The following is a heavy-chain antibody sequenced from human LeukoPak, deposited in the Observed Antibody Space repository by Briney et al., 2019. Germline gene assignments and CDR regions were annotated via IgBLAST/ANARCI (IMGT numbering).Heavy chain of an antibody. CDR3: ARGKQWLVPFDY. CDR2: INPNSGGT. V-gene: IGHV1-2*02. CDR1: GYTFTGYY. J-gene: IGHJ4*02. D-gene: IGHD6-19*01. Sequence: GASVKVSCKASGYTFTGYYMHWVRQAPGQGLEWMGWINPNSGGTHYAQKFQGRVTMTRDTSISTAYMELSRLRSDGTAVYYCARGKQWLVPFDYWGQGTLVTVSS.